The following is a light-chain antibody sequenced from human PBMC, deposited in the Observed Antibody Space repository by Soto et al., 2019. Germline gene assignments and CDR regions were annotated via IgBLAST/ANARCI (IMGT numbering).Light chain of an antibody. J-gene: IGKJ4*01. V-gene: IGKV3-20*01. Sequence: EIVLTQSPATLSVSPGERATLSCRASQSVSGSYLAWYQQKPGQAPRLLIYGASSRATGIPDRFSGSGSGTDFTLTISRLEPEDFAVYYCQQYGSSLALTFGGGTKVDIK. CDR2: GAS. CDR3: QQYGSSLALT. CDR1: QSVSGSY.